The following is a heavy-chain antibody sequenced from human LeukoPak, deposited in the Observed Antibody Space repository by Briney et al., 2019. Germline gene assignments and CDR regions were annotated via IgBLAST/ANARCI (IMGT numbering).Heavy chain of an antibody. CDR2: IYYSGST. Sequence: PSQTLSLTCTVSGVSTSSGGYYWSWIRQHPGKGLEWIGYIYYSGSTYYNPSLKSRVTISVDTSKNQFSLKLSSVTAADTAVYYCARDATWFGENHGWFDPWGQGTLVTVSS. V-gene: IGHV4-31*03. CDR3: ARDATWFGENHGWFDP. CDR1: GVSTSSGGYY. J-gene: IGHJ5*02. D-gene: IGHD3-10*01.